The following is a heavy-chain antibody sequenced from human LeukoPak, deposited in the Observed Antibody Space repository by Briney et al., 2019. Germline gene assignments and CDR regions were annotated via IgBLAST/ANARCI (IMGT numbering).Heavy chain of an antibody. V-gene: IGHV3-53*01. Sequence: GGSLRLSCAAPGFTVSSNYMSWVRQAPGEGLEWVSVIYIGGSTYYADSVKGRFTISRDNSKNTLYLQMNSLRAEDTAVYYCARVRRIYDYIWGSYRYIRKRIDYWGQGTLVTVSS. D-gene: IGHD3-16*02. CDR3: ARVRRIYDYIWGSYRYIRKRIDY. CDR2: IYIGGST. CDR1: GFTVSSNY. J-gene: IGHJ4*02.